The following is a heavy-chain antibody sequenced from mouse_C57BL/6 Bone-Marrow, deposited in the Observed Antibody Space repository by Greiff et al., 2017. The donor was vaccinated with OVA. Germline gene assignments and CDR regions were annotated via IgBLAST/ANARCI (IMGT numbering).Heavy chain of an antibody. CDR3: ARRSYYGNWYFDV. CDR1: GYSFTGYY. V-gene: IGHV1-42*01. Sequence: EVQLQESGPELVKPGALVKISCKASGYSFTGYYMNWVKQSPEKSLEWIGEINPSTGGTTYNQKFKAKATLTVDKSSSTAYMQLKSLTSEDSAVYYCARRSYYGNWYFDVWGTGTTVTVSS. D-gene: IGHD2-1*01. CDR2: INPSTGGT. J-gene: IGHJ1*03.